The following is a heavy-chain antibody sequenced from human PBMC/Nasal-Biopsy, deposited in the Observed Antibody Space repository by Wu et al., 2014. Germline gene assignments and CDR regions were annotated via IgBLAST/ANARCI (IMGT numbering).Heavy chain of an antibody. J-gene: IGHJ6*03. V-gene: IGHV4-4*08. D-gene: IGHD5-18*01. Sequence: TVSGGSVSLYYWSWIRQPPGQGLEWIGYIHTSGSTTYKSSLKSRVTISRDTSKNQVSLKLSSVTASNTAIFYCARLGGYSYGYRGNYYYYMDVWGKGTTVTVSS. CDR2: IHTSGST. CDR3: ARLGGYSYGYRGNYYYYMDV. CDR1: GGSVSLYY.